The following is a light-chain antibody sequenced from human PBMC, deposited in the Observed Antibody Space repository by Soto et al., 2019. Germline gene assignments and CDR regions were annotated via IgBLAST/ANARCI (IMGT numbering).Light chain of an antibody. CDR2: DVS. Sequence: IVLTQSPATRSLSPGERATLSCRASQSVTKCLAWYQQQPGQAPRLLIYDVSSREPGIPARFSGSGSGTDFTLTISSLEPEDFAVYYCQQCNNWPPITFGQGTRLEIK. CDR1: QSVTKC. CDR3: QQCNNWPPIT. V-gene: IGKV3-11*01. J-gene: IGKJ5*01.